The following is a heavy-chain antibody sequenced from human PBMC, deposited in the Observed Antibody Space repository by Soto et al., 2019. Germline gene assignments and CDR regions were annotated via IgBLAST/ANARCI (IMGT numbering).Heavy chain of an antibody. CDR2: IFDSGNA. J-gene: IGHJ4*02. D-gene: IGHD4-4*01. V-gene: IGHV4-59*08. CDR3: ARHRRTTVAKFYFDN. CDR1: GGSINSYC. Sequence: QVQLQESSPGLVKPSETLSLTCTVSGGSINSYCWSWIRQPPGKGLEWIAYIFDSGNANYNPSLKSRVTISVDTSKNQFSLKLTSVTAADTAVYYCARHRRTTVAKFYFDNWGQGALVTVSS.